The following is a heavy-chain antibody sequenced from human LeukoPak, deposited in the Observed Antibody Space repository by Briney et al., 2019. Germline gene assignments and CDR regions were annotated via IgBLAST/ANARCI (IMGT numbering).Heavy chain of an antibody. CDR2: TYYTSKWNT. D-gene: IGHD6-25*01. CDR3: ARGRASAFDV. Sequence: SQTLALTCAISGDNVSTSGVAWNWVRQSPSRGLEWLGRTYYTSKWNTDYAVSVKSRIVVNPDTSKNQFSLQLNSVTSADTAVYYCARGRASAFDVWGQGTMVTVSS. J-gene: IGHJ3*01. CDR1: GDNVSTSGVA. V-gene: IGHV6-1*01.